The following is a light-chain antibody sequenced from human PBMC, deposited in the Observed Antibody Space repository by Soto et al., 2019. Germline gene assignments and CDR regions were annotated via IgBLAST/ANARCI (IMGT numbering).Light chain of an antibody. J-gene: IGLJ1*01. V-gene: IGLV2-18*02. CDR2: EVS. CDR3: RSYTSSSTYV. Sequence: QSALTQPPSVSGSPGQSVAISCTGTSSDVGSYNRVSWYQQPPGTAPKLMIYEVSSRPSGVPDRFSGSKSGNTASLTISGLQAEDEADYYCRSYTSSSTYVFGTGTQLTVL. CDR1: SSDVGSYNR.